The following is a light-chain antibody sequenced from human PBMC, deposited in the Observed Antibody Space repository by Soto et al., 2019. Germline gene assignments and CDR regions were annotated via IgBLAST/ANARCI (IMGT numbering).Light chain of an antibody. J-gene: IGKJ4*01. CDR3: QQYDSATG. V-gene: IGKV3-15*01. CDR2: AAS. Sequence: EIVMTQSPATLSVSPGERATLSCRASESVSTNLAWYQHKPGQAPRLLIYAASTRATGIPARFSGSGSRTEFTLTISSLQSEDFAVYYCQQYDSATGFGGGTKVEIK. CDR1: ESVSTN.